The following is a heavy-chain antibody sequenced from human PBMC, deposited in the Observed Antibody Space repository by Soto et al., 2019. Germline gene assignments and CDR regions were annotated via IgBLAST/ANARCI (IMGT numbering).Heavy chain of an antibody. V-gene: IGHV1-69*01. CDR1: GGTFSSYA. CDR2: IIPIFGTA. J-gene: IGHJ6*02. CDR3: ARGRAIVVVITLRQDYYGMDV. D-gene: IGHD3-22*01. Sequence: QVQLVQSGAEVKKPGSSVKVSCKASGGTFSSYAISWVRQAPGQGLEWMGGIIPIFGTANYAQKFQGRVTLTADESTSTAYMELSSLRSEDTAVYYCARGRAIVVVITLRQDYYGMDVWGQGTTVTVSS.